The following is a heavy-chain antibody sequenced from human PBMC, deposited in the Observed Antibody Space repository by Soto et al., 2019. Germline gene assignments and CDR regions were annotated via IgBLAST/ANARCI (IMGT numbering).Heavy chain of an antibody. J-gene: IGHJ3*02. CDR1: GFTFSSYG. Sequence: GGSLRLSCAAFGFTFSSYGMDWVRQAPGKGLEWVAVISYDGSNKYYADSVKGRFTISRDNSKNTLYLQMNSLRAEDTAVYYCARGSGFDAFDIWGQGTMVTVSS. CDR3: ARGSGFDAFDI. D-gene: IGHD6-19*01. CDR2: ISYDGSNK. V-gene: IGHV3-30*03.